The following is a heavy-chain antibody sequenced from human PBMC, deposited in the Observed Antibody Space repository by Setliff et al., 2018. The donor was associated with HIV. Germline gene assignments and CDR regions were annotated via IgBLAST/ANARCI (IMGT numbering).Heavy chain of an antibody. CDR2: IYHDGKT. Sequence: SETLSLTCSVSGDSISNNKYYWSWIRQPPGKGLGWTGSIYHDGKTYYNPSLKSRLTISVDTPKNQFSLNLHSVTAADTAVYYCTIEGAGTIVYSWGQGTLVTVSS. CDR3: TIEGAGTIVYS. CDR1: GDSISNNKYY. V-gene: IGHV4-39*02. D-gene: IGHD6-19*01. J-gene: IGHJ4*02.